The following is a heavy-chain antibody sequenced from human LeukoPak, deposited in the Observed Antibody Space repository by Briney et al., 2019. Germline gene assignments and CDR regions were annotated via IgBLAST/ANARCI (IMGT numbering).Heavy chain of an antibody. CDR3: ARGRWTDVARGSYYFDY. D-gene: IGHD3-10*01. V-gene: IGHV3-11*06. J-gene: IGHJ4*02. Sequence: GRFTISRDNAKNSLYLQMNSLRAEDTAVYYCARGRWTDVARGSYYFDYWGQGTLVSVSS.